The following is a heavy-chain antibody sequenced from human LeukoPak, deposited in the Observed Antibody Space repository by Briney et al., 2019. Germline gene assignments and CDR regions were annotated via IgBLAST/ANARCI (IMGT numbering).Heavy chain of an antibody. Sequence: GGSLRLSCAASGITFSNYAMHWVRQAPGKGLEWVAVISYDGSNRYYADSVKGRFTISRDNSKNTLYLQMNSLRAEDTAVYYCARDPLDTAMGWYFDYWGQGTLVTVSS. V-gene: IGHV3-30-3*01. J-gene: IGHJ4*02. CDR1: GITFSNYA. CDR3: ARDPLDTAMGWYFDY. D-gene: IGHD5-18*01. CDR2: ISYDGSNR.